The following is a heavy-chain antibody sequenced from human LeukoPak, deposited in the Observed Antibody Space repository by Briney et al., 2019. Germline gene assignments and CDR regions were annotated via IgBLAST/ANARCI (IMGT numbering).Heavy chain of an antibody. Sequence: ASVKVSCKASGYTFTSYDINWVRQATGQGLEWMGWMNPNSGNTGYAQKFQGRVTITADKSTSTAYMELSSLRSEDTAVYYCARVVVGATGPDYWGQGTLVTVSS. J-gene: IGHJ4*02. D-gene: IGHD1-26*01. V-gene: IGHV1-8*01. CDR1: GYTFTSYD. CDR3: ARVVVGATGPDY. CDR2: MNPNSGNT.